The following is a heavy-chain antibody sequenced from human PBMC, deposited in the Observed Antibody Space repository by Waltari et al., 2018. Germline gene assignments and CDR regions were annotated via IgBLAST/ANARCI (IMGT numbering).Heavy chain of an antibody. D-gene: IGHD2-2*03. CDR3: ARTQLDSNWFDP. J-gene: IGHJ5*02. Sequence: QVQLQESGPGLVKPSETLSLTCAVSGYSISSGYYWGWIRQPPGKGLEWIGRIYHSGSTYYNPSLKSRVTISVDTSKNQFSLKLSSVAAADTAVYYCARTQLDSNWFDPWGQGTLVTVSS. CDR2: IYHSGST. V-gene: IGHV4-38-2*01. CDR1: GYSISSGYY.